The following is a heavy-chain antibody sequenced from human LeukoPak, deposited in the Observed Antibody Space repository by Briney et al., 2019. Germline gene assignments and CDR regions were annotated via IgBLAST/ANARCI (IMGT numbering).Heavy chain of an antibody. J-gene: IGHJ4*02. D-gene: IGHD2-2*01. CDR2: IYYSGST. CDR3: ARDRWVQKSAVVVPAASFDY. V-gene: IGHV4-30-4*01. Sequence: LRLSCAASGFTFSSYAMHWVRQPPGKGLEWIGYIYYSGSTYYNPSLKSRVTISVDTSKNQFSLKLSSVTAADTAVYYCARDRWVQKSAVVVPAASFDYWGQGILVTVSP. CDR1: GFTFSSYAMH.